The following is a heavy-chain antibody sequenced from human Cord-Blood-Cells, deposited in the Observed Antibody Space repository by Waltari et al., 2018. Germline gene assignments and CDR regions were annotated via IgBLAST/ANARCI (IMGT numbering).Heavy chain of an antibody. V-gene: IGHV1-69*09. CDR2: NFPILGKA. J-gene: IGHJ3*02. Sequence: QVQLVQSGAEVKKPGSSVKVSCKASGGTFSSYALSWVRQAPGQGLEWMGRNFPILGKANYAQKCQGRVTITADKSTRTAYMGLSSLRSEDTAVYYCARGDSSGWYQPFDIWGQGTMVTVSS. CDR1: GGTFSSYA. CDR3: ARGDSSGWYQPFDI. D-gene: IGHD6-19*01.